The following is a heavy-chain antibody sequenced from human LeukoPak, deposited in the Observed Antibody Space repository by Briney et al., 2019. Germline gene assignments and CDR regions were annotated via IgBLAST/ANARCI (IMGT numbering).Heavy chain of an antibody. Sequence: GESLRLSCAGSGFTLGIYAMSWVRQAPGKGLEWVSAISGNGYNTYYADSVKGRFTISSESSGNTLYLQMHNLRAEDTVVYYCAKGVRLWFAFYFDYWGQGTLVTVSS. CDR3: AKGVRLWFAFYFDY. J-gene: IGHJ4*02. CDR2: ISGNGYNT. D-gene: IGHD3-10*01. CDR1: GFTLGIYA. V-gene: IGHV3-23*01.